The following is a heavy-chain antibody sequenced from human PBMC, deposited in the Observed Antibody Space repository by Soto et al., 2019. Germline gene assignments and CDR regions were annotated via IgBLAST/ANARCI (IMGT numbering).Heavy chain of an antibody. CDR1: GFTFSSYA. V-gene: IGHV3-30-3*01. D-gene: IGHD3-3*01. CDR3: ARHKRDLRFLEWSYYFDF. Sequence: QVQLVESGRGVVQPGRSLRLSCAASGFTFSSYAMHWVRQAPGKGLEWVAVISYDGSNKYYADSVKGRFTISRDNSKNTLYLQMNSLRAEDTAVYYCARHKRDLRFLEWSYYFDFWGQGTLVTVSS. J-gene: IGHJ4*02. CDR2: ISYDGSNK.